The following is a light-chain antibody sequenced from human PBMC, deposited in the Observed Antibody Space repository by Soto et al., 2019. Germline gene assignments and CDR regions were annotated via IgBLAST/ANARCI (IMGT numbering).Light chain of an antibody. V-gene: IGKV3-20*01. CDR1: QSVTINY. J-gene: IGKJ2*01. CDR2: VAS. Sequence: ENVLTQSPGTLSLSPGERATLSCRASQSVTINYLAWYQQKPGQAPRLLIYVASTRATGIPDRFSGSGSGTNFTLTISRLEPEDSAVYYCQQYGSPPYTFGQGTKLEI. CDR3: QQYGSPPYT.